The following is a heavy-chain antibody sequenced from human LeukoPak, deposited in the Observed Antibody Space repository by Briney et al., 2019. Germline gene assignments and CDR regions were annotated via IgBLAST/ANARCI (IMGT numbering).Heavy chain of an antibody. CDR1: GYTFTSYG. CDR3: AIWGAAIRYFDY. J-gene: IGHJ4*02. Sequence: ASVKVSCRASGYTFTSYGISWVRQAPGQGLEWMGWISAYNGNTNYAQKLQGRVTMTTDTSTSTAYMELRSLRSDDTAVYYCAIWGAAIRYFDYWGQGTLVTVSS. V-gene: IGHV1-18*01. D-gene: IGHD2-21*01. CDR2: ISAYNGNT.